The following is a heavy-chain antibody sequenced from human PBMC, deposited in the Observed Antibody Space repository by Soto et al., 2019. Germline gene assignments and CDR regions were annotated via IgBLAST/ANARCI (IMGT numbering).Heavy chain of an antibody. CDR2: ISSSSSYI. Sequence: EVQLVESGGGLVKPGGSLRLSCAASGFTFSSYSMNWVRQAPGKGLEWVSSISSSSSYIYYADSVKGRFTISRDNAKNSLYLQMNSLRAEDTAVYYCARAQIVVVPAAQFYYYYGMDVWGQGTTVTVSS. CDR3: ARAQIVVVPAAQFYYYYGMDV. CDR1: GFTFSSYS. J-gene: IGHJ6*02. D-gene: IGHD2-2*01. V-gene: IGHV3-21*01.